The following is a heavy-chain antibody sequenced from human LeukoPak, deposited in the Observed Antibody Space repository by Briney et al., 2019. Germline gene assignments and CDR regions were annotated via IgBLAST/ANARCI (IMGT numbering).Heavy chain of an antibody. CDR2: VSGSGGTT. V-gene: IGHV3-23*01. D-gene: IGHD6-19*01. CDR1: GFTFNSYA. CDR3: AKASGWYPYFHH. Sequence: GGSLRLSCAASGFTFNSYAMNWVRQAPGKGLEWVSTVSGSGGTTFYADSVKGRFTISRDNSKNTLYLQMSSLRAEDTAIYYCAKASGWYPYFHHWGQGTLVTVSS. J-gene: IGHJ1*01.